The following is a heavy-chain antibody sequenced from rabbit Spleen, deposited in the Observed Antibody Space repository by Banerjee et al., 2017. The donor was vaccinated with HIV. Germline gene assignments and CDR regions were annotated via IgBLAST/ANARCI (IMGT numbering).Heavy chain of an antibody. CDR3: ARGAGTGGYVHYIKL. D-gene: IGHD1-1*01. Sequence: QEQLVESGGGLVKPEGSLTLTCKASGFSFSDRDVMCWVRQAPGKGLEWIACINTGDGSTYYANWAKGRFTISKTSSTTVTLQMTSLTAADTATYFCARGAGTGGYVHYIKLWGPGTLVTVS. CDR2: INTGDGST. J-gene: IGHJ4*01. V-gene: IGHV1S45*01. CDR1: GFSFSDRDV.